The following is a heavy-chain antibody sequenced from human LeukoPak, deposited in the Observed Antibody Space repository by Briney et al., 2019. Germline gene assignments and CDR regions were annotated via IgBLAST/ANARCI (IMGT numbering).Heavy chain of an antibody. Sequence: SQTLSLTCTVSGGSISSGGYYWSWIRQPPGKGLEWIGYIYHSGSTYYNPSLKSRVTISVDGSKNQFSLKLSSVTAADTAVYYCARDRFGSAFDIWGQGTMVTVSS. V-gene: IGHV4-30-2*01. CDR1: GGSISSGGYY. J-gene: IGHJ3*02. CDR2: IYHSGST. CDR3: ARDRFGSAFDI. D-gene: IGHD3-10*01.